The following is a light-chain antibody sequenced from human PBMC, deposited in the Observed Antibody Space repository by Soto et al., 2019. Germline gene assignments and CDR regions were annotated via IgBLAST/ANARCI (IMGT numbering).Light chain of an antibody. J-gene: IGKJ3*01. CDR2: WAS. V-gene: IGKV4-1*01. Sequence: DIVMTQSPDSLAVSLGERATINCKSSQSVLYSSNNNNYLAWYQQKPVQPPKLLIYWASTRESGVPDRFSGSGSGTDFTLTISSLQAEDVAVYYCQQYYTTPFTFGPGTKVDIK. CDR3: QQYYTTPFT. CDR1: QSVLYSSNNNNY.